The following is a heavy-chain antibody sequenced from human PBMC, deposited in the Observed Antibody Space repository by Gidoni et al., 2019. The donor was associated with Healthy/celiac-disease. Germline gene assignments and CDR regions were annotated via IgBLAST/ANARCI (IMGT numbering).Heavy chain of an antibody. V-gene: IGHV3-9*01. J-gene: IGHJ4*02. Sequence: EVQLVESGGGLVQPGRSLRLSCAASGFTFDDYAMHWVRQAPGKGLEWVSGISWNSGSIGYADSVKGRFTISRDNAKNSLYLQMNSLRAEDTALYYCAKASKGWELPLDYWGQGTLVTVSS. CDR2: ISWNSGSI. D-gene: IGHD1-26*01. CDR1: GFTFDDYA. CDR3: AKASKGWELPLDY.